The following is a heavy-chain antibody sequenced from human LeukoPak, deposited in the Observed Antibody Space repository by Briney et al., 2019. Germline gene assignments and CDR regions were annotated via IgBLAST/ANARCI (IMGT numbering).Heavy chain of an antibody. CDR1: GFTFNNYW. J-gene: IGHJ1*01. D-gene: IGHD3-22*01. CDR3: ATCSSGYYCDHFQT. Sequence: GGSLRLSCTASGFTFNNYWMTWIRQAPGKGLEWVANIKQDGIEKYYVDSVEGRFTVSRDNSKNSLFLQIESLRAADTAVYYCATCSSGYYCDHFQTWGQGSLVTVSS. V-gene: IGHV3-7*01. CDR2: IKQDGIEK.